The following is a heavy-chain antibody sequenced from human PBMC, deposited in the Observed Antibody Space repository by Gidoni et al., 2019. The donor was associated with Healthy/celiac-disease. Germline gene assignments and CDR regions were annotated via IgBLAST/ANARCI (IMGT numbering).Heavy chain of an antibody. CDR3: ASSSWYEYFQH. J-gene: IGHJ1*01. Sequence: EVQLVASGGGLVQPGGSPRLSWSASGFTVSSNYMSWVRQAPGKGLEWGSVSYSGGSTYYADSVKGRFTISRHNSKNTLYLQMNSLRAEDTAVYYCASSSWYEYFQHWGQGTLVTVSS. D-gene: IGHD6-13*01. CDR2: SYSGGST. CDR1: GFTVSSNY. V-gene: IGHV3-53*04.